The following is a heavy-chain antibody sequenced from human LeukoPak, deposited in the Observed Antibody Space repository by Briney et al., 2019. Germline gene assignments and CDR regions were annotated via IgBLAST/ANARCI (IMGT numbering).Heavy chain of an antibody. D-gene: IGHD6-13*01. CDR3: ARARIAAAGNFDY. J-gene: IGHJ4*02. V-gene: IGHV3-21*01. CDR2: ISSSSSYI. Sequence: GSLRLSCAASGFTFSSYSMNWVRQAPGKGLEWVSSISSSSSYIYYADSVKGRFTISRDNAKNSLYLQMNSLRAEDTAVYYCARARIAAAGNFDYWGQGTLVTVSS. CDR1: GFTFSSYS.